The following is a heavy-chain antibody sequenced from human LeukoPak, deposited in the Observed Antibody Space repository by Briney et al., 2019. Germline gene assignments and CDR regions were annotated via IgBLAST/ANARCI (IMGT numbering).Heavy chain of an antibody. D-gene: IGHD1-26*01. Sequence: PVASVKVSCKASGYTFTGYYMHWVRQAPGQGLEWMGWINPNSGGTNYAQKFQGRVTMTRDTSISTAYMELSRLRSDDTAVYYCARGGLLGATINWFDPWGQGTLVTVSS. V-gene: IGHV1-2*02. CDR3: ARGGLLGATINWFDP. CDR2: INPNSGGT. CDR1: GYTFTGYY. J-gene: IGHJ5*02.